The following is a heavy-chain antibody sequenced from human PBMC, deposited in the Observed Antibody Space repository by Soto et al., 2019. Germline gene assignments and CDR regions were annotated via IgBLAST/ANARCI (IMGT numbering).Heavy chain of an antibody. Sequence: GSLILACSASGFTFSSYWMSWVRQAPGKGLEWVAKIKQDGSEKYYVDSVKGRFTISRDNAKNSLYLQMNSLRAEDTAVYYCARDWVLQRLGVGAFDIWGQGTMVTVSS. V-gene: IGHV3-7*03. CDR1: GFTFSSYW. J-gene: IGHJ3*02. CDR2: IKQDGSEK. D-gene: IGHD6-25*01. CDR3: ARDWVLQRLGVGAFDI.